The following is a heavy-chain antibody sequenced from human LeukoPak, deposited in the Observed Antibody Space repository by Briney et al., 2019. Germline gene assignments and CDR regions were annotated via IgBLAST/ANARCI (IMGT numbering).Heavy chain of an antibody. CDR2: ISWNSGSI. D-gene: IGHD4-17*01. CDR3: ASLYGDYDAFDI. Sequence: GRSLRLSCAASRFTFDDYAMHWVRQAPGKGLEWVSGISWNSGSIGYADSVKGRFTISRDNAENSLYLQMNSLRAEDTALYYCASLYGDYDAFDIWGQGTMVTVSS. V-gene: IGHV3-9*01. J-gene: IGHJ3*02. CDR1: RFTFDDYA.